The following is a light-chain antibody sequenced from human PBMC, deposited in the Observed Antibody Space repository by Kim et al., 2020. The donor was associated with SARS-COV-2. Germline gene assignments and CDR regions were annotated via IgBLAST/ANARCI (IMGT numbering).Light chain of an antibody. V-gene: IGLV6-57*02. CDR3: QSYDDSNRWV. CDR2: EDN. Sequence: KPVTNSCTGTSGNNASNYVQWYQQRPASAPTTVIYEDNERPAGVPDRFSGSIDSSSNSASLTISGLKTEDEADYYCQSYDDSNRWVFGGGTQLTVL. J-gene: IGLJ3*02. CDR1: SGNNASNY.